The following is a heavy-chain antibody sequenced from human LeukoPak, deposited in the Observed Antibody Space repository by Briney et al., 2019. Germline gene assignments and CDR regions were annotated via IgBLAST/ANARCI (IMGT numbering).Heavy chain of an antibody. CDR1: GFTVSSDY. Sequence: GGSLRLSCAASGFTVSSDYMSAVRQAPGRGLGWVSVIYIDGSTFYTESVKGRFTISRDKSKNTLYLQRNSLRVEHTALYYCARDPEXXLVXXWDNW. CDR3: ARDPEXXLVXXWDNW. V-gene: IGHV3-53*01. J-gene: IGHJ5*01. D-gene: IGHD6-19*01. CDR2: IYIDGST.